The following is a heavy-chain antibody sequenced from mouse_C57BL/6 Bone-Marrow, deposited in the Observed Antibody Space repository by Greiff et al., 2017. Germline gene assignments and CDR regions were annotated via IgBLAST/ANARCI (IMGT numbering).Heavy chain of an antibody. CDR1: GYTFTSYG. CDR2: IYPRSGNT. Sequence: VKLLESGAELARPGASVKLSCKASGYTFTSYGISWVKQRTGQGLEWIGEIYPRSGNTYYNEKFKGKATLTADKSSSTAYMELRSLTSEDSAVYFCARKLRSGATEFAYWGQGTLVTVSA. D-gene: IGHD1-1*01. CDR3: ARKLRSGATEFAY. V-gene: IGHV1-81*01. J-gene: IGHJ3*01.